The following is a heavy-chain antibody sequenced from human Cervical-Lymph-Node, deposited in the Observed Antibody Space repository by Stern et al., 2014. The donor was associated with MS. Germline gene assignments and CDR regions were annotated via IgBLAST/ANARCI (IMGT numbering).Heavy chain of an antibody. CDR3: AKSSVPSAMMDKDYGMDV. CDR1: RFTFDDYT. CDR2: VSRNSGSI. Sequence: EVQLEESGGDLVQPGRSLRLSCAASRFTFDDYTMHWVRQVPGKGLEWVAGVSRNSGSIAYAASVKGRFTISRDNAKNSLYLQMSSLRAEDTALYYCAKSSVPSAMMDKDYGMDVWGQGTTVTVSS. J-gene: IGHJ6*02. V-gene: IGHV3-9*01. D-gene: IGHD3-16*01.